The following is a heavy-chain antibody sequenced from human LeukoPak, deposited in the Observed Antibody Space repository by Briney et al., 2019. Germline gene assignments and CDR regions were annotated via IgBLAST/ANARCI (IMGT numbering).Heavy chain of an antibody. CDR1: GFTFSSYS. V-gene: IGHV3-48*04. CDR3: ATEDCYDSGGYY. D-gene: IGHD3-22*01. J-gene: IGHJ4*02. CDR2: ISSSSSTI. Sequence: GGSLRLSCAASGFTFSSYSMNWVRQAPGKGLEWVSYISSSSSTIYYADSVKGRFTISRDNSKNSLYLQMNSLRAKDTAVYYCATEDCYDSGGYYWDQGSLVTVSS.